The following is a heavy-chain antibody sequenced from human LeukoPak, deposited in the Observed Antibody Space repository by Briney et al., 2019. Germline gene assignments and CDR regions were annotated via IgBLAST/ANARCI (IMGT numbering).Heavy chain of an antibody. CDR1: GYSISSGYY. Sequence: SETLSLTCTVSGYSISSGYYWGWIRQPPGKGLEWIGSIYHGGSTYYNPSLKGRVTISVDTSKNQFSLKLSSVTAADTAVYYCARPTYYYGSGSYFLGAFDIWGQGTMVTVSS. CDR2: IYHGGST. CDR3: ARPTYYYGSGSYFLGAFDI. D-gene: IGHD3-10*01. V-gene: IGHV4-38-2*02. J-gene: IGHJ3*02.